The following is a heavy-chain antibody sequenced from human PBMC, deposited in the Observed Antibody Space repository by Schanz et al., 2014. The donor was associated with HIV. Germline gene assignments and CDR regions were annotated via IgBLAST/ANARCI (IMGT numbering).Heavy chain of an antibody. J-gene: IGHJ6*02. CDR3: ARRRGWGSYRYFPYGLDV. Sequence: QVQLVQSGAEVKKPGASVRVSCKASGYTFTNYDINWVRQATGQGLEWMGWMNPNSGNTGYAQKFQGRVTLTRDTSITTAYMELTSLRPEDTAVYYCARRRGWGSYRYFPYGLDVWGQGTTVTVSS. V-gene: IGHV1-8*01. CDR2: MNPNSGNT. CDR1: GYTFTNYD. D-gene: IGHD3-16*02.